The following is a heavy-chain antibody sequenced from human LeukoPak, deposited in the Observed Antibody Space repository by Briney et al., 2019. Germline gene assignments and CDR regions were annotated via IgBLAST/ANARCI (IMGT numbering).Heavy chain of an antibody. V-gene: IGHV4-38-2*02. Sequence: SETLSLTCTVSGYSISSGYYWGWIRQPPGKGLEWIGSIYHSGSTYYNPSLKSRVTISVDTSKNQFSLKLSSVTAADTAVYYCARFKSSGDYYYYYMDVWGKGTTVTISS. CDR3: ARFKSSGDYYYYYMDV. CDR2: IYHSGST. J-gene: IGHJ6*03. D-gene: IGHD3-10*01. CDR1: GYSISSGYY.